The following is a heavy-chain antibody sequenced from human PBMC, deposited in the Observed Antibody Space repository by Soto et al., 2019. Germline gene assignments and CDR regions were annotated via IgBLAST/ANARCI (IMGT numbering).Heavy chain of an antibody. CDR1: GGTFSSYT. V-gene: IGHV1-69*02. D-gene: IGHD3-10*01. CDR3: AGYGSGNYFRDAFDI. Sequence: QVQLVQSGAEVKKPGSSVKVSCKASGGTFSSYTSSWVRQAPGQGLEWMGRIIPILGIANYAQKFQGRVTFTADKSQSTAYMELSSVRSEDTAVYYCAGYGSGNYFRDAFDIWGQGTMVTVSS. J-gene: IGHJ3*02. CDR2: IIPILGIA.